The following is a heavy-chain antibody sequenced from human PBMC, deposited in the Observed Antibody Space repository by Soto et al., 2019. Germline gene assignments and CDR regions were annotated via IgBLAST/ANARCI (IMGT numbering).Heavy chain of an antibody. CDR3: ARQDYSSGYDY. D-gene: IGHD6-19*01. V-gene: IGHV4-59*08. CDR2: IYYSGST. Sequence: PSETLSLICTVSGGSISSYYWSWIRQPPGKGLEWIGYIYYSGSTNYNPSLKSRVTISVDTSKNQFSLKLSSVTAADTAVYYCARQDYSSGYDYWGQGTLVTVSS. J-gene: IGHJ4*02. CDR1: GGSISSYY.